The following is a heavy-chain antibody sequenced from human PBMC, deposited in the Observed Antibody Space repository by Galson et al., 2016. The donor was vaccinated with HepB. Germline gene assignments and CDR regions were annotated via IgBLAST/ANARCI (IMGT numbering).Heavy chain of an antibody. J-gene: IGHJ2*01. D-gene: IGHD2-21*01. CDR2: IIPIFGTA. CDR3: ARVVSRQLSEYCGGDCYVGYFDL. Sequence: SVKVSCKASGGTFSSYAISWVRQAPGQGLEWMGGIIPIFGTANYAQKFQGRVTITADESTSTAYMELSSLRSEDTAVYYCARVVSRQLSEYCGGDCYVGYFDLWGRGTLVTVSS. V-gene: IGHV1-69*13. CDR1: GGTFSSYA.